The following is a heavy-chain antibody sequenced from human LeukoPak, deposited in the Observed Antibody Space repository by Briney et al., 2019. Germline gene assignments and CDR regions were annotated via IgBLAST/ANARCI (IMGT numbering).Heavy chain of an antibody. CDR2: IRYDGSNK. CDR3: AKGAYYYDSSGKDDAFDI. J-gene: IGHJ3*02. Sequence: GGSLRLSCAASGFTFSSYGMHWVRQAPGKGLEWVAFIRYDGSNKYYADSVKGRFTISRDNSKNTLYLQMNSLRAEDTAVYYCAKGAYYYDSSGKDDAFDIWGQGTMVTVSS. V-gene: IGHV3-30*02. D-gene: IGHD3-22*01. CDR1: GFTFSSYG.